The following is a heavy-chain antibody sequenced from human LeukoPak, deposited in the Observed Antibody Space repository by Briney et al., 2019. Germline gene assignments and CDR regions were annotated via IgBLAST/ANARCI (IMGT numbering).Heavy chain of an antibody. V-gene: IGHV2-5*08. CDR1: GFSLSTSGMR. CDR3: ALHSEVGVVNDY. D-gene: IGHD3-3*01. J-gene: IGHJ4*02. Sequence: SGPALVKPTQTLTLTCTFSGFSLSTSGMRVSWIRQPPGKALEWLALIYWDDDKRYSPSLNSRLTITKDTSKNQVVLTMTNMDPVDTATYYCALHSEVGVVNDYWGQGTLVTVSS. CDR2: IYWDDDK.